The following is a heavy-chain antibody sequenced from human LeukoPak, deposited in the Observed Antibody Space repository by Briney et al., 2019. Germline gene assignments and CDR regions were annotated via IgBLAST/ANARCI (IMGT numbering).Heavy chain of an antibody. D-gene: IGHD6-13*01. V-gene: IGHV3-30*01. CDR1: GFTFSSYA. J-gene: IGHJ5*02. Sequence: GGSLRLSCAASGFTFSSYAMHWVRQAPGKGLEWVAVISYDGSNKYYADSVKGRFTISRDDFEKTLYLQMNSLRAEDTAVYYCAREGQPYNWFDPWGQGTLVTVSS. CDR2: ISYDGSNK. CDR3: AREGQPYNWFDP.